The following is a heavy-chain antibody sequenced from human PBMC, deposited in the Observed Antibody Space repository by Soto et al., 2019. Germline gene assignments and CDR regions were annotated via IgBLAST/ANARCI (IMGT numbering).Heavy chain of an antibody. CDR3: GRDALYYILWGSYYRSRIGRVV. D-gene: IGHD3-3*01. V-gene: IGHV3-33*01. CDR2: IWYDASKK. CDR1: GFTFSSFG. J-gene: IGHJ6*02. Sequence: QSGRSLRLSCAASGFTFSSFGINWVRQAPGKGLEWVSLIWYDASKKSYGDSVKGRFTISRYNSRNTVYLPMNSLRADDTAVYYCGRDALYYILWGSYYRSRIGRVVSGQGTTVTDSS.